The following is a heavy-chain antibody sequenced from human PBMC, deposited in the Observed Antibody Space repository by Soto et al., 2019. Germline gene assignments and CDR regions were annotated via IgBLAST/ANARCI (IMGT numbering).Heavy chain of an antibody. D-gene: IGHD3-3*01. J-gene: IGHJ4*02. V-gene: IGHV4-39*01. CDR1: GGSISSSSYY. CDR2: IYYSGST. CDR3: ARVFWSGYNLDY. Sequence: SETLSLTCTFSGGSISSSSYYWGWIRQPPGKGLEWIGSIYYSGSTYYNPSLKSRVTISVDTSKNQFSLKLSSVTAADTAVYYCARVFWSGYNLDYWGQGTLVTVSS.